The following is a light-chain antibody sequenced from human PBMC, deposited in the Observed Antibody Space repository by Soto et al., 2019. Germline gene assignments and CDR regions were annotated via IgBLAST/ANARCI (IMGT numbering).Light chain of an antibody. CDR3: QQYYNTLVT. CDR1: QSISNF. CDR2: AAS. Sequence: DIQMTQSPSSLSASLGDRVTITCRASQSISNFLNWVQHKPGNAPKVLISAASTLQSGVPPRFSGSESGTDFTLTISSLQPEDSASYYCQQYYNTLVTFGGGTKVDIK. V-gene: IGKV1-39*01. J-gene: IGKJ4*01.